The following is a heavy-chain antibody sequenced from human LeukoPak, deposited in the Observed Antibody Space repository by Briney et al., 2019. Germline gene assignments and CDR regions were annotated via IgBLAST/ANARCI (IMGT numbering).Heavy chain of an antibody. D-gene: IGHD3-10*01. CDR2: IIPIFGTA. V-gene: IGHV1-69*01. J-gene: IGHJ5*02. CDR3: ARVRDYYGSGSSPLQRHNWFDP. CDR1: GGTFSSYA. Sequence: SVKVSCKASGGTFSSYAISWVRQAPGQGLEWMGGIIPIFGTANYAQEFQGRVTITADESTSTAYMELSSLRSEDTAVYYCARVRDYYGSGSSPLQRHNWFDPWGQGTLVTVSS.